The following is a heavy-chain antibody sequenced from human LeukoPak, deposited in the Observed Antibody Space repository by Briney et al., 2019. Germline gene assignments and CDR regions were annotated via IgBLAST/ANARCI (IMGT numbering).Heavy chain of an antibody. CDR2: INHSGST. CDR1: GGSFSVYY. V-gene: IGHV4-34*01. J-gene: IGHJ4*02. D-gene: IGHD3-3*01. Sequence: SETLSLTCAVYGGSFSVYYWRWIRQPPGKGLEWIGEINHSGSTNYNPSLKSRVTISVDTSKNQFSLKLSSVTAADTAVYYCARGGYDFWSGYYYGYWGQGTLVTVSS. CDR3: ARGGYDFWSGYYYGY.